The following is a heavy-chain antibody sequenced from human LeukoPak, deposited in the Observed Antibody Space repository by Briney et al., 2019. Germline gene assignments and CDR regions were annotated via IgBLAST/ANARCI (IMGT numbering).Heavy chain of an antibody. D-gene: IGHD5-24*01. J-gene: IGHJ6*02. CDR2: ISYDGSNK. Sequence: GGSLGLSCAASGFTFSSYGMHWVRQAPGKGLEWVAVISYDGSNKYYADSVKGRFTISRDNSKNTLYLQMNSLRAEDTAVYYCAKDIRDGYGAYYGMDVWGQGTTVTVSS. V-gene: IGHV3-30*18. CDR3: AKDIRDGYGAYYGMDV. CDR1: GFTFSSYG.